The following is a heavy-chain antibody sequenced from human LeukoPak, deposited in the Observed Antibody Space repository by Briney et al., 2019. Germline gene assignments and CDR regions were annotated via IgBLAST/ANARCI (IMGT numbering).Heavy chain of an antibody. D-gene: IGHD2-15*01. Sequence: ASVKVSCKASGYTFTSYGISWVRQAPGQGLEWMGWISAYNGNTSYAQKLQGRVTITADKSTSTAYMELSSLRSEDTAVYYCASDYCSGGSCPRAFDIWGQGTMVTVSS. CDR2: ISAYNGNT. J-gene: IGHJ3*02. CDR3: ASDYCSGGSCPRAFDI. V-gene: IGHV1-18*01. CDR1: GYTFTSYG.